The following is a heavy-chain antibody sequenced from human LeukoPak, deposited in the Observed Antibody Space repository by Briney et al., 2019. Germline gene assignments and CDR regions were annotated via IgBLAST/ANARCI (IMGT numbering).Heavy chain of an antibody. D-gene: IGHD1-26*01. J-gene: IGHJ4*02. CDR1: GYTFSSYG. Sequence: ASVKVSCKPSGYTFSSYGISWVRQAPGQGLEWMGWISAYNGNTDYAEKFQGRVTMTRDMSTSTVYMELSSLRSEDTAVYYCARAAKSGSYYGSFDYWGQGTLVTVSS. V-gene: IGHV1-18*01. CDR2: ISAYNGNT. CDR3: ARAAKSGSYYGSFDY.